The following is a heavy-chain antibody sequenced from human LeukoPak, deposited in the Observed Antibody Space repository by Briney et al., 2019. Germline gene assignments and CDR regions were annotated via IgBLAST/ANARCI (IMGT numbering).Heavy chain of an antibody. CDR2: INPNNGGT. D-gene: IGHD1-26*01. V-gene: IGHV1-2*02. CDR3: ARRLGGSSEGYEF. CDR1: GYTFTDLTGYY. Sequence: GASVKVSCKASGYTFTDLTGYYIHWVRQAPGQGLEWMGWINPNNGGTKYAQKFQGRVTMTRDMSMNTAYMELSSLTSDDTAVYYCARRLGGSSEGYEFWGQGPLVTVSS. J-gene: IGHJ4*02.